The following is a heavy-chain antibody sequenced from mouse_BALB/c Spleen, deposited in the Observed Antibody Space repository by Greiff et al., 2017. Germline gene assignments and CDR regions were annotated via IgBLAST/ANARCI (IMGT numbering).Heavy chain of an antibody. CDR2: ISDGGSYT. J-gene: IGHJ2*01. Sequence: EVQLVESGGGLVKPGGSLKLSCAASGFTFSDYYMYWVRQTPEKRLEWVATISDGGSYTYYPDSVKGRFTISRDNAKNNLYLQMSSLKSEDTAMYYCARVEVSPGVAAYWGQGTTLTVSS. D-gene: IGHD1-1*01. CDR3: ARVEVSPGVAAY. CDR1: GFTFSDYY. V-gene: IGHV5-4*02.